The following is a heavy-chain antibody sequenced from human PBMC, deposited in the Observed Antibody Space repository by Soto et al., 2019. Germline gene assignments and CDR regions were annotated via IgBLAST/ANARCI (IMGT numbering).Heavy chain of an antibody. J-gene: IGHJ4*02. D-gene: IGHD1-1*01. CDR1: GFTFRSDG. CDR2: MKSDGSR. Sequence: GGSLRLSCEASGFTFRSDGMHWVRQAPGKGLEWVAVMKSDGSRDHIDSVKGRFTIFRDNSKKTLYLQMNNLRPEDSAVYYCAKQESDWNDHFDYWGQGTLVTVSS. V-gene: IGHV3-30*18. CDR3: AKQESDWNDHFDY.